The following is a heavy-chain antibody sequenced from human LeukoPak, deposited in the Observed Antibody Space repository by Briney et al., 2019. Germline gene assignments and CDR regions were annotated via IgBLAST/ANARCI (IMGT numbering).Heavy chain of an antibody. CDR3: ASEGIAAANAFDY. CDR2: IWYDGSNK. J-gene: IGHJ4*02. CDR1: GFTFSSYG. D-gene: IGHD6-13*01. Sequence: AGGSLRFSCAASGFTFSSYGMHWVRQAPGKGLEWVAVIWYDGSNKYYADSVKGRFTISRDNSKNTLYLQMNSLRAEDTAVYYCASEGIAAANAFDYWGQGTLVTVSS. V-gene: IGHV3-33*01.